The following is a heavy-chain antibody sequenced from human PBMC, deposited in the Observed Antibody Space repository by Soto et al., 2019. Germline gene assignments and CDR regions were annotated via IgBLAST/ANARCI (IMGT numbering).Heavy chain of an antibody. Sequence: PSEILSLTCTVSGTSITTYYWSWLRPPPQKLLEWIWYIDFSGSTNYNPSLESRVTISRDTSKNQFSLKLSSVTAAETAVYYCARERYYGSGSYSDYWGQGILVPVSS. CDR2: IDFSGST. CDR3: ARERYYGSGSYSDY. V-gene: IGHV4-59*01. J-gene: IGHJ4*02. CDR1: GTSITTYY. D-gene: IGHD3-10*01.